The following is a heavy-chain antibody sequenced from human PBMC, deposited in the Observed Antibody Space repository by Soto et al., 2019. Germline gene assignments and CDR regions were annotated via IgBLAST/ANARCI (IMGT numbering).Heavy chain of an antibody. V-gene: IGHV1-69*12. D-gene: IGHD3-22*01. CDR2: IIPIFGTA. CDR1: GGTYSSYA. J-gene: IGHJ6*02. Sequence: QVQLVQSGAEVKKPGSSVKVSCKASGGTYSSYAISWVRQAPGQGLEWMGGIIPIFGTADYAQKFQGRVTITADESTCTAYMELSSLRSEDTAVYYCAGHSSGVPAYYNGMDVWCQGTTVTVSS. CDR3: AGHSSGVPAYYNGMDV.